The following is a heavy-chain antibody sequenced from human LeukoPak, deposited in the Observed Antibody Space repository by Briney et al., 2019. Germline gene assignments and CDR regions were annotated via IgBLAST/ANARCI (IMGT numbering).Heavy chain of an antibody. J-gene: IGHJ4*02. D-gene: IGHD3-3*01. CDR2: ISWNSGSI. Sequence: GGSLRLSCVASGFTFSNYWMRWVRQAPGKGLEWVSGISWNSGSIGYADSVKGRFTISRDNAKNSLYLQMNSLRAEDMALYYCAKASYDFWSGSSFDYWGQGTLVTVSS. CDR3: AKASYDFWSGSSFDY. CDR1: GFTFSNYW. V-gene: IGHV3-9*03.